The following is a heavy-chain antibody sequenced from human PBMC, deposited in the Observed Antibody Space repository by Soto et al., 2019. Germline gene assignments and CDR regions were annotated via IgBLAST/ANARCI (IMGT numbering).Heavy chain of an antibody. CDR1: GFTFSSYA. CDR2: ISGSGGST. J-gene: IGHJ4*02. Sequence: GGSLRLSCAASGFTFSSYAMSWVRQAPGKGLEWVSAISGSGGSTYYADSVKGRFTISRDNSKNTLYLQMNSLRAEDTAVYYCAKGADQGVVNSTNGSDYWGKGTLVTVSS. V-gene: IGHV3-23*01. D-gene: IGHD3-3*01. CDR3: AKGADQGVVNSTNGSDY.